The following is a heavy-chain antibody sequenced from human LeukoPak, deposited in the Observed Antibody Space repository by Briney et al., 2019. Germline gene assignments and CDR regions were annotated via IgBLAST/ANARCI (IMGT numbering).Heavy chain of an antibody. CDR2: ISYDGSNK. CDR3: ARGVGRTRAPPLDY. J-gene: IGHJ4*02. V-gene: IGHV3-30-3*01. CDR1: GFIFSSYV. D-gene: IGHD2-15*01. Sequence: PGRSLRLSCVASGFIFSSYVMHWVRQAPGKGLEWVAVISYDGSNKYNADSVKGRFTISRDNSKNTLYLEMNSLRAEDTAVYYCARGVGRTRAPPLDYWGQGTLVTVSS.